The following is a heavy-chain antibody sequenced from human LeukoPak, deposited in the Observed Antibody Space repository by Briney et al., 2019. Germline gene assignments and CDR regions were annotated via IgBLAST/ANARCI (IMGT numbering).Heavy chain of an antibody. D-gene: IGHD4-23*01. CDR2: IYYSGST. J-gene: IGHJ1*01. CDR3: ARYLDYGGNSRVFQH. V-gene: IGHV4-59*01. CDR1: GGSISSYY. Sequence: SETLSLTCTVSGGSISSYYWSWIRQPPGKGLEWIGYIYYSGSTYYNPSLRSRVTISVDTSKNQFSLKLSSVTAADTAVYYCARYLDYGGNSRVFQHWGQGTLVTVSS.